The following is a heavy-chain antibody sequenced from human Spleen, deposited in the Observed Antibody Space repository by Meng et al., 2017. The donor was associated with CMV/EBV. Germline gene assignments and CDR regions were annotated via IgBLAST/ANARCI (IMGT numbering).Heavy chain of an antibody. CDR1: GFTFDDYV. CDR2: ISRNSGSI. D-gene: IGHD1-1*01. J-gene: IGHJ4*02. Sequence: SLKISCAASGFTFDDYVMHWVRQAPGKGLEWVSGISRNSGSIAYADSVKGRFTISRDNAKNSLYLQMNSLRAEDTAVYYCARDRVRAFLYWGQGTLVTVSS. V-gene: IGHV3-9*01. CDR3: ARDRVRAFLY.